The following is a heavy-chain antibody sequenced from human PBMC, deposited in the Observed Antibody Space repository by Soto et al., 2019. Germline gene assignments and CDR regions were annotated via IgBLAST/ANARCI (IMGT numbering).Heavy chain of an antibody. V-gene: IGHV2-5*02. CDR2: IYWDDDK. CDR1: GFSLSTIGVG. CDR3: AHRRDGYDGWGSFDS. J-gene: IGHJ4*02. Sequence: QITLKESGPTLVKPTQTLTLTCTFSGFSLSTIGVGVGWVRQPPGKALEWLSLIYWDDDKGYRPSLKSRLTITKDPAKNEVVLTMTNMDSLDTATYYCAHRRDGYDGWGSFDSWGQGTLVTVSS. D-gene: IGHD3-10*01.